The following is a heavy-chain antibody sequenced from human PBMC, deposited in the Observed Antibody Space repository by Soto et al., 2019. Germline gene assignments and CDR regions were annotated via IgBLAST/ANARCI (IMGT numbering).Heavy chain of an antibody. CDR3: AKDRHCSGGSCYPDAFDI. J-gene: IGHJ3*02. CDR1: GFTFSSYA. V-gene: IGHV3-23*01. Sequence: GGSLRLSCAASGFTFSSYAMSWVRQAPGKGLEWVSAISGSGGSTYYADSVKGRFTISRDNSKNTLYLQMNSLRAEDTAVYYCAKDRHCSGGSCYPDAFDIWGQGTMVTVSS. D-gene: IGHD2-15*01. CDR2: ISGSGGST.